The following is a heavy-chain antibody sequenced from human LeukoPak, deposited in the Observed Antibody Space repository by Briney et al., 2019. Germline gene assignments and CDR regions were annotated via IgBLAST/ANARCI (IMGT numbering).Heavy chain of an antibody. CDR1: GGTFSSYA. CDR3: ASGRLGRFLEWPYNWFDP. D-gene: IGHD3-3*01. V-gene: IGHV1-69*05. J-gene: IGHJ5*02. CDR2: IIPIFGTA. Sequence: SVKVSCKASGGTFSSYAISWVRQAPGQGLEWMGRIIPIFGTANNAQKFQGRVTITTDESTSTAYMELSSLRSEDTAVYYCASGRLGRFLEWPYNWFDPWGQGTLVTVSS.